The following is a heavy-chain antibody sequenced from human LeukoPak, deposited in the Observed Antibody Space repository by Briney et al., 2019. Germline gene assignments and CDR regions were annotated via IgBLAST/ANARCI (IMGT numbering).Heavy chain of an antibody. Sequence: GASVKVSCNASGYTFTRYDINWVRQATGKGLEWMGWMNPNSGNTGYAQKFQGRVTMTRNTPKNTHYMELSSLSSEDTAVYYCARRLSIVWFGEGYYGMDVWGQGTTVTVSS. CDR3: ARRLSIVWFGEGYYGMDV. D-gene: IGHD3-10*01. CDR1: GYTFTRYD. V-gene: IGHV1-8*01. CDR2: MNPNSGNT. J-gene: IGHJ6*02.